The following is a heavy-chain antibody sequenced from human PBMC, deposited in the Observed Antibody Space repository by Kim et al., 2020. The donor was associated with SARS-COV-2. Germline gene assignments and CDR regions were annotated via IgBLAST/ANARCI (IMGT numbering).Heavy chain of an antibody. CDR3: AKAGYYDSAHFDY. CDR2: ISYDGSNK. D-gene: IGHD3-22*01. J-gene: IGHJ4*02. CDR1: GFTFSSYG. V-gene: IGHV3-30*18. Sequence: GGSLRLSCAASGFTFSSYGMHWVRQAPGKGLEWVAVISYDGSNKYYADSVKGRFTISRDNSKNTLYLQMNSLRAEDTAVYYCAKAGYYDSAHFDYWGQGTLVSVSS.